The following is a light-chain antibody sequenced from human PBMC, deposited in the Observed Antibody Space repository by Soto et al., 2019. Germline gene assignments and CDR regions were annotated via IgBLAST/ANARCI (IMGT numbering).Light chain of an antibody. Sequence: QLVLTQPPSASGTPGQRVTISCSGSSSKIGSNTVNWYQQLPGTAPKLLIYSDNQRPSGIPDRVSGSKSGTSASLAISGLQSEDEADYYCATWGDSLNGWVFGGGTKLTVL. CDR1: SSKIGSNT. V-gene: IGLV1-44*01. J-gene: IGLJ3*02. CDR3: ATWGDSLNGWV. CDR2: SDN.